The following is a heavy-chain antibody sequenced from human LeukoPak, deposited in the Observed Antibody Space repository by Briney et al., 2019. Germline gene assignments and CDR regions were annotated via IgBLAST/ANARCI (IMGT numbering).Heavy chain of an antibody. CDR2: IYYSGST. CDR1: GGSISSSSYY. V-gene: IGHV4-39*01. D-gene: IGHD2-21*01. CDR3: ARQSPYYSRPSAFFDY. J-gene: IGHJ4*02. Sequence: SETLSLTCTVSGGSISSSSYYWGWIRQPRGKGLEWIGSIYYSGSTYYNPSLKSRVTISVDTSKNQFSLKLSSVTAADTAVYYCARQSPYYSRPSAFFDYWGQGTLVTVSS.